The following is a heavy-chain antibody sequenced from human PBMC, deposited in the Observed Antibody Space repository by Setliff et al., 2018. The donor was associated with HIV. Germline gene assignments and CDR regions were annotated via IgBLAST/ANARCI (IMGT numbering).Heavy chain of an antibody. V-gene: IGHV4-39*07. J-gene: IGHJ6*03. D-gene: IGHD2-21*02. Sequence: SETLSLTCKVAGGSFNTRITKWGWIRQPPGKGLEWIGSIYHSGSTYNNPSLRSRVTISVDTSKNQFSLKLKSVTAADTAVYYCSTPVTGRGFYYMDVWGKGTTVTVSS. CDR3: STPVTGRGFYYMDV. CDR2: IYHSGST. CDR1: GGSFNTRITK.